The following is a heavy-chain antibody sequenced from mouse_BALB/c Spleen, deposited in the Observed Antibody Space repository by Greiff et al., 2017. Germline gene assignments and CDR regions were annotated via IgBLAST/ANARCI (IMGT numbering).Heavy chain of an antibody. J-gene: IGHJ1*01. CDR3: AAYYRYDWYFDV. V-gene: IGHV5-12-2*01. CDR1: GFTFSSYT. CDR2: ISNGGGST. Sequence: EVKVVESGGGLVQPGGSLKLSCAASGFTFSSYTMSWVRQTPEKRLEWVAYISNGGGSTYYPDTVKGRFTISRDNAKNTLYLQMSSLKSEDTAMYYCAAYYRYDWYFDVWGAGTTVTVSS. D-gene: IGHD2-14*01.